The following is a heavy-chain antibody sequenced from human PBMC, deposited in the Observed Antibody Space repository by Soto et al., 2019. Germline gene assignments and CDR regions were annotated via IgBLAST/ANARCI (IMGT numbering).Heavy chain of an antibody. J-gene: IGHJ6*02. D-gene: IGHD3-10*01. CDR2: IYPGDSDT. CDR1: GYSFTSYW. Sequence: GESLKISCKGSGYSFTSYWIGWVRQMPVKGLECMGIIYPGDSDTRYSPSFQGQVTISADKSISTAYLQWSSLKASDTAMYYCAGGGVRGVITRTRDYYGMAVWGQGTTVTVSS. CDR3: AGGGVRGVITRTRDYYGMAV. V-gene: IGHV5-51*01.